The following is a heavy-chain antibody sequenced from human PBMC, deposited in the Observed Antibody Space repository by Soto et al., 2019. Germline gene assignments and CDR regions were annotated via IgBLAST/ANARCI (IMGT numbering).Heavy chain of an antibody. CDR1: GYTFTGYY. CDR2: INPNSGGT. CDR3: ARDTEYSSFAFDY. J-gene: IGHJ4*02. V-gene: IGHV1-2*04. Sequence: GASVKVSCKASGYTFTGYYMHWVRQAPGQGLEWMGWINPNSGGTNYAQKFQGWVTMTRDTSISTAYMELSRLRSDDTAVYYCARDTEYSSFAFDYWGQGTLVTVSS. D-gene: IGHD6-6*01.